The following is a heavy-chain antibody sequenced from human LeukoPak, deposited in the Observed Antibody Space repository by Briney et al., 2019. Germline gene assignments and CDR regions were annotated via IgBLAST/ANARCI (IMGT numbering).Heavy chain of an antibody. V-gene: IGHV1-18*01. CDR2: ISAYNGNT. CDR1: GYTFTSYG. D-gene: IGHD5-12*01. J-gene: IGHJ4*02. Sequence: GASVKVSCKASGYTFTSYGISWVRQAPGQGLEWMGWISAYNGNTNYAQKLQGRVTMTTDTSTSTAYMELRSLRSDDTAVYYCARDPVVATILKGRYYFDYWGQGTLVTVSS. CDR3: ARDPVVATILKGRYYFDY.